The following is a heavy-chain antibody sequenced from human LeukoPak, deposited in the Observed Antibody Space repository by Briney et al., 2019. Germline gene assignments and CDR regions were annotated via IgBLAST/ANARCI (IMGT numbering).Heavy chain of an antibody. Sequence: PGGSLRLSCAASGFSFSSYAMHWVRQAPGKGLEWVALISYDGGTNKYYADSVKGRFTISRDNSKNTLYLQMNSLRVEDTALYYCVRDYDWIDYWGQGILVTVSS. D-gene: IGHD5-12*01. CDR3: VRDYDWIDY. CDR1: GFSFSSYA. CDR2: ISYDGGTNK. J-gene: IGHJ4*02. V-gene: IGHV3-30*04.